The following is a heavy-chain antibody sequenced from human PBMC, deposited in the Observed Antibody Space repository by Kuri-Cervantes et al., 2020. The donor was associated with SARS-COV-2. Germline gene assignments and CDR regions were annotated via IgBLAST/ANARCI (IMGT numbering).Heavy chain of an antibody. CDR1: GGSISSSSYY. CDR3: ARAPYLDFGAGSYYARGYYYYGMDV. Sequence: SETLSLTCTVSGGSISSSSYYWGWIRQPPGKGLEWIGSIYYSGSTYYNPSLKSRVTISVDTSKSQFSLKLSSVTAADTAVYYCARAPYLDFGAGSYYARGYYYYGMDVWGQGTTVTVSS. CDR2: IYYSGST. D-gene: IGHD3-10*01. J-gene: IGHJ6*02. V-gene: IGHV4-39*01.